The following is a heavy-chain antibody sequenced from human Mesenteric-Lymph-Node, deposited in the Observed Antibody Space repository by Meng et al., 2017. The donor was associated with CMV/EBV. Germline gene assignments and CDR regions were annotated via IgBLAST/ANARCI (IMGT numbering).Heavy chain of an antibody. J-gene: IGHJ5*02. V-gene: IGHV3-21*01. CDR1: GFTFSSYS. CDR3: ASFVVVPAAREQNWFDP. Sequence: GESLKISCAASGFTFSSYSMNWVRQAPGKGLEWVSSISSSSSYIYYADSVEGRFTISRDNAKNSLYLQMNSLRAEDTAVYYCASFVVVPAAREQNWFDPWGQGTLVTVSS. CDR2: ISSSSSYI. D-gene: IGHD2-2*01.